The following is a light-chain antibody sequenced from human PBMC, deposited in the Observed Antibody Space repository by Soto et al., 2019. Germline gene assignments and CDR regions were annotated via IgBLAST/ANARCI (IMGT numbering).Light chain of an antibody. J-gene: IGLJ1*01. CDR3: SSYTSTSTYV. CDR2: DVT. CDR1: SSDVVGDYNY. Sequence: QSVLTQPASVSGSPGQSITISCTGTSSDVVGDYNYVSWYQQHPGKAPKLMIHDVTKRPSGVSDRFSGSKSGNTASLTISGLQAEDEADYYCSSYTSTSTYVFGSGTKVTVL. V-gene: IGLV2-14*01.